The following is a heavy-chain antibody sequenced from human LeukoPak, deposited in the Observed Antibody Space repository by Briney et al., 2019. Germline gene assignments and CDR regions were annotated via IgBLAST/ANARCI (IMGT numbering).Heavy chain of an antibody. CDR1: GFTFSTYA. CDR2: ISGTDGST. CDR3: ARVPEAFDI. Sequence: GGSLRLSCAASGFTFSTYAMSWVRQAPGKGLEWVSTISGTDGSTYYADSVKGRFTISRDNSKNTLYLQMSSLRAEDTAVYYCARVPEAFDIWGQGTMVTVSS. V-gene: IGHV3-23*01. J-gene: IGHJ3*02.